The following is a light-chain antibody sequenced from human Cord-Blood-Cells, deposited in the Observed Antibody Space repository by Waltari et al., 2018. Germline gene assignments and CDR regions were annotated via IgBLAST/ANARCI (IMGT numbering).Light chain of an antibody. V-gene: IGKV1-5*01. Sequence: DIQMTQSPSPLSASVGDRVTITCRASQSISSWLAWYQQKPGKAPKLLIYDASSLESGVPSRFSGSGSGTEFTLTISSLQPDDFATYYCQQYNSWPTFGQGTKVEIK. CDR2: DAS. J-gene: IGKJ1*01. CDR1: QSISSW. CDR3: QQYNSWPT.